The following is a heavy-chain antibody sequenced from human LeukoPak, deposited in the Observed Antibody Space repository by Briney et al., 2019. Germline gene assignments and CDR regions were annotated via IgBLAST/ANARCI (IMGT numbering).Heavy chain of an antibody. CDR3: AKSGGYGLIDY. CDR1: GASVSGSNYY. CDR2: IYSSGST. Sequence: SETLSLTCAVSGASVSGSNYYWGWIRQPPGKGLEWIGNIYSSGSTYYNASLQSRVTISINTSKNQFSLRLNSVTAADTAMYYCAKSGGYGLIDYWGQGTRVTVSS. J-gene: IGHJ4*02. V-gene: IGHV4-39*01. D-gene: IGHD1-26*01.